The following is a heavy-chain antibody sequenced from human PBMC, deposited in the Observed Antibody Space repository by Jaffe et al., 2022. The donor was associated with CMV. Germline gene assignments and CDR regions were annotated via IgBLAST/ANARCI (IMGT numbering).Heavy chain of an antibody. Sequence: QVQLVQSGAEVKKPGASVKVSCKVSGYTLTELSMHWVRQAPGKGLEWMGGFDPEDGETIYAQKFQGRVTMTEDTSTDTAYMELSSLRSEDTAVYYCATALGSGYYYGYYFDYWGQGTLVTVSS. CDR2: FDPEDGET. J-gene: IGHJ4*02. V-gene: IGHV1-24*01. CDR1: GYTLTELS. CDR3: ATALGSGYYYGYYFDY. D-gene: IGHD3-22*01.